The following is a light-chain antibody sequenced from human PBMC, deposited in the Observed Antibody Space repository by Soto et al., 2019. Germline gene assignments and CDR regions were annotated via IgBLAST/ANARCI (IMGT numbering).Light chain of an antibody. CDR1: QGISNF. CDR3: QKYSSVIT. CDR2: AAS. V-gene: IGKV1-27*01. J-gene: IGKJ5*01. Sequence: DIPMTQSPSSLSASVGDRVTITCRASQGISNFLAWYQQKPGKVPKLLISAASTLQAGVQSRFSGSGSGTDFALTITGLQPEDVATYYCQKYSSVITFGQGTRLEI.